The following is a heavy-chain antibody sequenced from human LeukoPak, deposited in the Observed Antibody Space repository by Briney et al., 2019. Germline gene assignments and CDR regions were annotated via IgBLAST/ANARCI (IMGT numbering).Heavy chain of an antibody. D-gene: IGHD3-3*01. CDR1: GFTFSNAW. CDR3: TTAYDFWSGYYSEERYYFDY. J-gene: IGHJ4*02. CDR2: IKSKTDGGTT. Sequence: GGSLRLSCAASGFTFSNAWMSWVRQAPGKGLEWVGRIKSKTDGGTTDYAAPVKGRFTISRDDSKNTLYLQMNSLKTEDTAVYYCTTAYDFWSGYYSEERYYFDYWGQGTLVTVSS. V-gene: IGHV3-15*01.